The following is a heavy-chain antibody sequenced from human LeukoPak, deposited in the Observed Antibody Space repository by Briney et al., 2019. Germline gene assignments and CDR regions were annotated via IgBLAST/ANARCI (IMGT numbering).Heavy chain of an antibody. J-gene: IGHJ4*02. Sequence: PSETLSLTCTVSGGSISSDYWSWIGQSPGKGLEWMGYVYYSGTTSYNPSLKSRVTISLDTSKNQFSLKLSSVTAADTAVYYCARGANWGSPDYWGQGTLVTVSS. CDR3: ARGANWGSPDY. CDR2: VYYSGTT. CDR1: GGSISSDY. V-gene: IGHV4-59*01. D-gene: IGHD7-27*01.